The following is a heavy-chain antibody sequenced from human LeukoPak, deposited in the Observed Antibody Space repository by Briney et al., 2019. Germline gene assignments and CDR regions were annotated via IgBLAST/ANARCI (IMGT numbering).Heavy chain of an antibody. CDR2: INPNSGGT. CDR3: ARDGGDYVWGSYRYLGSWYFDY. D-gene: IGHD3-16*02. CDR1: GYTFTGYY. V-gene: IGHV1-2*02. J-gene: IGHJ4*02. Sequence: ASVKVSCKASGYTFTGYYMHWVRQAPGQGLEWMGWINPNSGGTNYAQKFQGRVTITADESTSTAYMELSSLRSEDMAVYYCARDGGDYVWGSYRYLGSWYFDYWGQGTLVTVSS.